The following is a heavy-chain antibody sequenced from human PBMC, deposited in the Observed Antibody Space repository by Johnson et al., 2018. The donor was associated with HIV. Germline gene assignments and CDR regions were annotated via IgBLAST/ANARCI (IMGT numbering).Heavy chain of an antibody. J-gene: IGHJ3*02. V-gene: IGHV3-33*06. CDR1: GFTFSSYG. CDR2: IWYDGSNK. D-gene: IGHD3-9*01. Sequence: QVQLVESGGGVVQPGRSLRLSCAASGFTFSSYGMHWVRQAPGKGLEWVAVIWYDGSNKYYADSVKGRFTISRDNSKNTLYLQMNSLRAEDTAVYYCAKLLTYANSLDAFDIWGQGTMVTVSS. CDR3: AKLLTYANSLDAFDI.